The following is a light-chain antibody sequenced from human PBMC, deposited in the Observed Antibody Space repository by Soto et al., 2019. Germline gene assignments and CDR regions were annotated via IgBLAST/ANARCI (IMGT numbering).Light chain of an antibody. CDR2: GAS. J-gene: IGKJ3*01. Sequence: DIQLTQSPSFLSASVGDRVTITCRASHDISSYLAWYQHTPGKAPKLLIYGASTLQSGVPSRFSGSRCGREFAVTTSSLQPEDFATYFCPRLNSYHRTVGPGTKVD. V-gene: IGKV1-9*01. CDR3: PRLNSYHRT. CDR1: HDISSY.